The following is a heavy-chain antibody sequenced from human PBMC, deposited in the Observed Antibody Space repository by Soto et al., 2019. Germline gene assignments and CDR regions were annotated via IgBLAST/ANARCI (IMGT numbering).Heavy chain of an antibody. Sequence: PSETLSLTCTVSGGSISSGGYYWSWIRQHPGKGLEWIGYIYYSGSTYYTPSLKSRVTISVDTSNNQFSLKLSSVTAADTAMYYCARYAAEVTTFFDQWGQGTLVTVSS. CDR2: IYYSGST. CDR3: ARYAAEVTTFFDQ. V-gene: IGHV4-31*03. D-gene: IGHD4-17*01. CDR1: GGSISSGGYY. J-gene: IGHJ4*02.